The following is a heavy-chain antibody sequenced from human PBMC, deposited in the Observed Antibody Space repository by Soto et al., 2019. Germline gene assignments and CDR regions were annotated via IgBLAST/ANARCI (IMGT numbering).Heavy chain of an antibody. J-gene: IGHJ4*02. CDR2: IYYSGST. CDR1: GGSISSYY. D-gene: IGHD6-19*01. CDR3: ARFPLYSSGWYLDY. Sequence: QVQLQESGPGLVKPSETLSLTCTVSGGSISSYYWSWIRQPPGKGLEWIGYIYYSGSTNYNPSLKSRVTISVDTSKNQFSLKLSSVTAADTAVYYCARFPLYSSGWYLDYWGQGTLVTVS. V-gene: IGHV4-59*01.